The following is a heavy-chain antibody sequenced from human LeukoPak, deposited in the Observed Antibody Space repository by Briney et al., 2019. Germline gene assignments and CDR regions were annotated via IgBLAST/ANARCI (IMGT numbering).Heavy chain of an antibody. Sequence: GGSLRLSCAASGFTFSSYWMSWVRQAPGKGLEWVANIKEDGSEKYYVDSVKGRFTISRDNAKNTLYLQMNSLRAEDTAVYYCARALRGEGFDYWGQGTLVTVSS. CDR3: ARALRGEGFDY. V-gene: IGHV3-7*01. J-gene: IGHJ4*02. D-gene: IGHD2-21*01. CDR2: IKEDGSEK. CDR1: GFTFSSYW.